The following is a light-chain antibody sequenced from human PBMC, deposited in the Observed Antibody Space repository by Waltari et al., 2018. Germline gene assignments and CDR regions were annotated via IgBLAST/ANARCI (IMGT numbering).Light chain of an antibody. V-gene: IGKV1-5*03. CDR3: QQYDNYWT. CDR1: QSLSNW. CDR2: KAS. J-gene: IGKJ1*01. Sequence: DIQMTQSPSTLSASVGDRVTITCRASQSLSNWLAWYQQKPGKAPKRLIYKASNLESGVPSRFSGSGSGTEFTLTISSLQPDDFATYYCQQYDNYWTFGQGTKVEI.